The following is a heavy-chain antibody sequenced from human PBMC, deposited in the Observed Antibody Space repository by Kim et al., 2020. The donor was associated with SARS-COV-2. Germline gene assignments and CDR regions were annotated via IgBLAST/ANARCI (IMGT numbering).Heavy chain of an antibody. Sequence: NPSLRSRITIAVETSKNQFSLKLSSVAAADTAVYYCARRSGRYYKGAFDIWGQGTMVTVSS. V-gene: IGHV4-39*01. D-gene: IGHD1-26*01. CDR3: ARRSGRYYKGAFDI. J-gene: IGHJ3*02.